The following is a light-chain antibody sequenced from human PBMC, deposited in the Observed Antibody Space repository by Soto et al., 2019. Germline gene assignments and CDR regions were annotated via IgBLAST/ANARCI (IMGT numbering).Light chain of an antibody. CDR1: QSLLHSNGYNY. CDR2: LGS. Sequence: DIVMTQSPLSLPVTPGEPASISCRSSQSLLHSNGYNYLDWYLQKPGQSPQLLIYLGSNRASAVPDRFSGSGSGTDCTLKISRVEAEDVGVYYCMEALQTPPTFGQGTKLEIK. CDR3: MEALQTPPT. V-gene: IGKV2-28*01. J-gene: IGKJ2*01.